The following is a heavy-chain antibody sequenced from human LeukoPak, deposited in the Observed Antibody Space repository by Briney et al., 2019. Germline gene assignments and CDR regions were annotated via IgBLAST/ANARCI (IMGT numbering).Heavy chain of an antibody. CDR3: ARAPAYCGGDCPFDY. CDR1: GGSFSGYY. V-gene: IGHV4-34*01. J-gene: IGHJ4*02. CDR2: INHSGST. D-gene: IGHD2-21*02. Sequence: SETLSLTCAVYGGSFSGYYWSWIRQPPGKGLEWIGEINHSGSTNYNPSLKSRVTISVDTSKNQFSLKLSSVTAADTAVYYCARAPAYCGGDCPFDYWGQGTLVTVSS.